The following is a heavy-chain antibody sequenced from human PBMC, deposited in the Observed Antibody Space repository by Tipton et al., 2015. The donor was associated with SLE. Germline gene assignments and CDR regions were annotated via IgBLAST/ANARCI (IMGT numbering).Heavy chain of an antibody. V-gene: IGHV4-38-2*01. Sequence: TLSLTCAVSGYSISSGYYWGWIRQPPGKGLEWIGSIYHSGSTHYNPSLKSRVTISVDTSKNQFSLKLSSVTAADTAVYYCARGTYSYGIDYWGQGTLVTVSS. CDR3: ARGTYSYGIDY. D-gene: IGHD5-18*01. CDR2: IYHSGST. CDR1: GYSISSGYY. J-gene: IGHJ4*02.